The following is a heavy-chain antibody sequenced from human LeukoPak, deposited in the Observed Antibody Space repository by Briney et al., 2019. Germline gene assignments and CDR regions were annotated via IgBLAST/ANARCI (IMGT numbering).Heavy chain of an antibody. CDR1: GFTFSSYG. J-gene: IGHJ6*02. CDR2: IWYDGSNK. V-gene: IGHV3-33*08. Sequence: PGGSLRLSCAASGFTFSSYGMHWVRQAPGKGLEWVAVIWYDGSNKYYADSVKGRFTISRDNSKNTLYLQMNSLRAEDTAVYYCARGGVYYYYYYGMDVWGQGTTVTVSS. D-gene: IGHD3-16*01. CDR3: ARGGVYYYYYYGMDV.